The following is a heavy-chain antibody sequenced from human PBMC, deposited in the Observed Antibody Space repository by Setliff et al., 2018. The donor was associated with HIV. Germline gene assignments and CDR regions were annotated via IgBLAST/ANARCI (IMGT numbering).Heavy chain of an antibody. D-gene: IGHD2-15*01. CDR2: IYGDGRT. J-gene: IGHJ5*02. Sequence: GGSLRLSCAVSGFTVSDNYMTWVRQVPGKGLEWVSVIYGDGRTYYADSVKGRFTISRDDAKNSLYLQMNSLRAEDTAVYYCARGVVVAAHNWFDPWGQGTLVTVPS. V-gene: IGHV3-53*01. CDR1: GFTVSDNY. CDR3: ARGVVVAAHNWFDP.